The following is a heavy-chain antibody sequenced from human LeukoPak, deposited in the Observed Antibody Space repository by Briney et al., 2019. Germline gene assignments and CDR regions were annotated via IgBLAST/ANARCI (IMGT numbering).Heavy chain of an antibody. D-gene: IGHD1-20*01. Sequence: ASVKVSCKASGYTFTSYGISWVRQAPGQGLEWMGWISAYNGNTNYAQKLQGRVTMTTDTSTSTAYMELRSLRSDDTAVYYCARDPPQYNWNDETLDYWGQGTLVTVSS. V-gene: IGHV1-18*01. CDR1: GYTFTSYG. CDR2: ISAYNGNT. J-gene: IGHJ4*02. CDR3: ARDPPQYNWNDETLDY.